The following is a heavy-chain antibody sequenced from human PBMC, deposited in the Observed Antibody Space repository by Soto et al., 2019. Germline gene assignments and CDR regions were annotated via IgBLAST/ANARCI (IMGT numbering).Heavy chain of an antibody. J-gene: IGHJ6*02. CDR2: ISGSGGST. CDR3: AKEGAIFGVVIPNQG. CDR1: GFTFSSYV. V-gene: IGHV3-23*01. Sequence: GGSLRLSCAASGFTFSSYVMSWVRQAPGKGLEWVSAISGSGGSTYYADSVKGRFTISRDNSKNTLYLQMNSLRAEDTAVYYCAKEGAIFGVVIPNQGWGQGTTVTVSS. D-gene: IGHD3-3*01.